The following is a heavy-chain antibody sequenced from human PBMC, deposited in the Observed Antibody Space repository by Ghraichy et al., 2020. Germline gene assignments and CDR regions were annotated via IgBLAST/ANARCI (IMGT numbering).Heavy chain of an antibody. CDR1: GFTVSRNY. V-gene: IGHV3-66*01. J-gene: IGHJ3*02. CDR3: ARDGSSGYDYDAFDI. Sequence: GSLRLSCAASGFTVSRNYMSWVRQAPGKGLEWVSVIYSGGTTYYADSVKGRFTISRDNSKNTLYLQMNSLRAEDTAVYYCARDGSSGYDYDAFDIWGQGTMVTVSS. CDR2: IYSGGTT. D-gene: IGHD3-22*01.